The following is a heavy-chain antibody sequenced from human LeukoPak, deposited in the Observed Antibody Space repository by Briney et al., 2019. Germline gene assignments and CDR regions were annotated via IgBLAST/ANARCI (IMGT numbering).Heavy chain of an antibody. V-gene: IGHV1-2*02. J-gene: IGHJ4*02. Sequence: GASVKVSCKASGYTFTGYYMHWVRQAPGQGLEWMGWINPNSGGTNYAQKFHGRVTMTRDTSISAAYMELSRLRSDDTAVYYCARGDTAMVTWDYWGQGTLVTVSS. CDR2: INPNSGGT. CDR3: ARGDTAMVTWDY. CDR1: GYTFTGYY. D-gene: IGHD5-18*01.